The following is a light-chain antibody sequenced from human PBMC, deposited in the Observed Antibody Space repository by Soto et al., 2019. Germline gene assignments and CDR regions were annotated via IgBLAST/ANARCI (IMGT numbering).Light chain of an antibody. CDR3: CSNAGSYTYV. CDR2: DVN. Sequence: QYVLTQPRSVSGSPGQSVTISCTGTSSDVGGYNFVSWYQQHPGKAPKLMIYDVNKRPSGVPDRFSGSKSGNTASLTISGLQAEDEADYYCCSNAGSYTYVFGTGTKLTVL. J-gene: IGLJ1*01. CDR1: SSDVGGYNF. V-gene: IGLV2-11*01.